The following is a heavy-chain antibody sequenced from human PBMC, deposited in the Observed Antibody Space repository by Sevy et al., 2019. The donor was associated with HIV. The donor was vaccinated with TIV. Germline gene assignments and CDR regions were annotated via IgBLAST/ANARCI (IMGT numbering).Heavy chain of an antibody. CDR2: ITSSGGRT. J-gene: IGHJ5*02. CDR1: EFTFSNYA. CDR3: ATYYYDSSGYYSAGWFDP. D-gene: IGHD3-22*01. V-gene: IGHV3-23*01. Sequence: GGSLRLSCAASEFTFSNYAMSRVRQAPRKGLEWVSTITSSGGRTYYADSVRGRFTISRDNSKHTLYLQMNSLRAEDTAVYYCATYYYDSSGYYSAGWFDPWGQGTLVTVSS.